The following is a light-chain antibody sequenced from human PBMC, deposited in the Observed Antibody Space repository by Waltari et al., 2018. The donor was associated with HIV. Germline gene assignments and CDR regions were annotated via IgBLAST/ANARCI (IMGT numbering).Light chain of an antibody. CDR2: EGS. Sequence: QSALTQPASVSGSPGQSIPISCTGTSSDVGSYKLVPWYQQHPGKAPKVMIYEGSKRPSGVSNRFSGSKSGNTASLTISGLQAEDEADYYCCSYTGSSTRRPYVFGTGTKVTVL. J-gene: IGLJ1*01. V-gene: IGLV2-23*01. CDR3: CSYTGSSTRRPYV. CDR1: SSDVGSYKL.